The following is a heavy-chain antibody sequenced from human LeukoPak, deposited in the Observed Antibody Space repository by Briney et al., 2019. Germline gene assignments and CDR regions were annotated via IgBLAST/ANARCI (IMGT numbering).Heavy chain of an antibody. Sequence: PGGSLRLSCAASGFTFSSYGMHWVRQAPGKGLEWVAVISYDGSNKYYADSVKGRFTISRDNSENTLFLQMNSLSIEDTAIYYCARVTQGTTPTLWGQGTLVTVSS. CDR1: GFTFSSYG. V-gene: IGHV3-30*03. D-gene: IGHD2/OR15-2a*01. J-gene: IGHJ4*02. CDR2: ISYDGSNK. CDR3: ARVTQGTTPTL.